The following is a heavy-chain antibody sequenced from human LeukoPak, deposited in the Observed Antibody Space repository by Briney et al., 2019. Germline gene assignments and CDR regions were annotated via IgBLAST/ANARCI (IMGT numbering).Heavy chain of an antibody. J-gene: IGHJ4*02. CDR1: GGSISSGGYY. CDR3: ARATYASSVDY. CDR2: IYYSGST. V-gene: IGHV4-31*03. D-gene: IGHD6-19*01. Sequence: PSETLSLTCTVSGGSISSGGYYWSWIRQHPGKGLEWIGCIYYSGSTYYNPSLKSRVTMSVGTSKSQFSLKLSSVTAADTAVYYCARATYASSVDYWGQGTLVTVSS.